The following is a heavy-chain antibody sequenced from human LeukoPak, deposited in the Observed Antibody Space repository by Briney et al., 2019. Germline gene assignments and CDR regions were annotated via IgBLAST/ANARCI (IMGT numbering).Heavy chain of an antibody. J-gene: IGHJ5*02. D-gene: IGHD6-6*01. CDR2: IIPIFGTA. CDR3: ARGAEYSSSSGFDWFDP. V-gene: IGHV1-69*05. CDR1: GGTFSSYA. Sequence: SVKVSCKASGGTFSSYAISWVRQAPGQGLEWMGGIIPIFGTANYAQKFQGRVTITTDESTSTAYMELSSLRSEDTAVYYCARGAEYSSSSGFDWFDPWGQGTLVTASS.